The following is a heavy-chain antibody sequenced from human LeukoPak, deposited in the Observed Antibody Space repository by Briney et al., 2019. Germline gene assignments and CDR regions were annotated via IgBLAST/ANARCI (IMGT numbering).Heavy chain of an antibody. J-gene: IGHJ6*03. CDR2: ISSSGSTI. D-gene: IGHD4-17*01. Sequence: GGSLRLSCAASGFTFSSYEMNWVRQAPGKGLEWVSYISSSGSTIYYADSVKGRFTISRDNAKNSLYLQMNSLRAEDTAVYYCAREAVTTEGYYYYYMDVWGKGTTVTISS. CDR1: GFTFSSYE. V-gene: IGHV3-48*03. CDR3: AREAVTTEGYYYYYMDV.